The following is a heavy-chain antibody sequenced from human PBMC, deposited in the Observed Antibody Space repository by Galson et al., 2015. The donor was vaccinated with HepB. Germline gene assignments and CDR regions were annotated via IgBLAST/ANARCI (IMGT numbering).Heavy chain of an antibody. CDR3: ARDGVTIFGVVSY. V-gene: IGHV3-48*02. D-gene: IGHD3-3*01. CDR1: GFTFSSYS. Sequence: SLRLSCAASGFTFSSYSMNWVRQAPGKGLEWVSYISSSSSTIYYAVSVKGRFTISRDNAKNSLYLQMNSLSDEDTAVYYCARDGVTIFGVVSYWGQGTLVTVSS. J-gene: IGHJ4*02. CDR2: ISSSSSTI.